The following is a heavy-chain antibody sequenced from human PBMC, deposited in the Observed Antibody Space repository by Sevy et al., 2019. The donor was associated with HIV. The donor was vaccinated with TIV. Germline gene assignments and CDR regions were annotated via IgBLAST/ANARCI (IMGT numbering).Heavy chain of an antibody. CDR1: GGSISSGGYY. V-gene: IGHV4-31*03. J-gene: IGHJ6*02. Sequence: SETLSLTCTVSGGSISSGGYYWSWIRQHPGKGLEWIGYIYYSGSTYYNPSLKSRVTISVDTSKNQFSLKLSSVTAADTSVYYCARVVTYYGMDVWGQGTTVTVSS. CDR2: IYYSGST. CDR3: ARVVTYYGMDV. D-gene: IGHD5-18*01.